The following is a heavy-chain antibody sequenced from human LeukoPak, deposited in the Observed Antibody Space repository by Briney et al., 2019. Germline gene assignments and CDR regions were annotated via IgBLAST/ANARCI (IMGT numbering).Heavy chain of an antibody. Sequence: GGSLRLSCAASGFTFDDYGMSWVRQAPGKGLEWVSGINWNGGSTGYADPVKGRFTISRDNAKNCLYLQMNSLTAEDTALYHFARGAAAGTDSDSIMDVWGQGATVTVSS. V-gene: IGHV3-20*01. D-gene: IGHD6-13*01. J-gene: IGHJ6*02. CDR2: INWNGGST. CDR1: GFTFDDYG. CDR3: ARGAAAGTDSDSIMDV.